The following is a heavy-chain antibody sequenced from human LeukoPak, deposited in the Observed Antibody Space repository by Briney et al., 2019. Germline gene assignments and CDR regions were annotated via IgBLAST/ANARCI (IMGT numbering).Heavy chain of an antibody. CDR2: ISGSGGST. D-gene: IGHD5-24*01. CDR3: AKAERATAYPAGAEYFQH. Sequence: GGSLRLSCAASGFTFSSYGMSWVRQAPGKGLEWVSAISGSGGSTYYADSVKGRFTISRDNSKNTLYLQMNSLRAEDTAVYYCAKAERATAYPAGAEYFQHWGQGTLVTVSS. CDR1: GFTFSSYG. J-gene: IGHJ1*01. V-gene: IGHV3-23*01.